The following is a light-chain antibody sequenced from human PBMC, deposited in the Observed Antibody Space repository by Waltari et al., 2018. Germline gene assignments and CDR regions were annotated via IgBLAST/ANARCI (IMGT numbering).Light chain of an antibody. CDR1: QNVGGY. CDR2: HAS. Sequence: EIVLTQSPDTLSLSPGDRATLSCRASQNVGGYLAWFQQKPGQAPRLLIYHASNRATGLPARFSGSGSGTDFTLTISSLEPEDFAIYYCQQRSSWPLTFGGGTKVEI. CDR3: QQRSSWPLT. J-gene: IGKJ4*01. V-gene: IGKV3-11*01.